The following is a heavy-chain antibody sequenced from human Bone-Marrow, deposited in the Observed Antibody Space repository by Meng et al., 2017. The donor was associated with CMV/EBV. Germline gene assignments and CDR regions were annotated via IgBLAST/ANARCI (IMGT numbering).Heavy chain of an antibody. CDR2: ISGSGGST. V-gene: IGHV3-23*01. CDR3: AKDYSGYFDWLFFG. CDR1: GFTFSSYA. D-gene: IGHD3-9*01. J-gene: IGHJ4*02. Sequence: GGSLRLSCEASGFTFSSYAVSWVRQAPGKGLEWVSGISGSGGSTYYADSVKGRFTISRDNSKNTLYLQMNSLRAEDTAVYYCAKDYSGYFDWLFFGWGQGTLVTVSS.